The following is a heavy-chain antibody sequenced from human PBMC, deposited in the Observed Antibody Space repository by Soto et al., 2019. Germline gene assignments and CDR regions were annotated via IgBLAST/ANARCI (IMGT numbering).Heavy chain of an antibody. CDR2: IYYSGST. CDR3: ARSTVTPYLFDY. V-gene: IGHV4-59*01. CDR1: GGSISSYY. J-gene: IGHJ4*02. Sequence: SETLSLTCTVSGGSISSYYWSWIRQPPGKGLEWIGYIYYSGSTNYNPSLKSRVTISVDTSKNQFSLKLSSVTAADTAVYYCARSTVTPYLFDYWGQGTLVTVSS. D-gene: IGHD4-17*01.